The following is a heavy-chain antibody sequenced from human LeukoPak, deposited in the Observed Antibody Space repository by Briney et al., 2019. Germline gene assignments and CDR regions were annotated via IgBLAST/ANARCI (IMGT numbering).Heavy chain of an antibody. V-gene: IGHV3-74*01. CDR3: ARDWRGDSRNYYYYYMDV. CDR1: GFTFSSYW. CDR2: INSDASSR. D-gene: IGHD1-14*01. Sequence: GGSLRLSCAASGFTFSSYWMHWVRQAPGKGLVWVSRINSDASSRSYADFVKGRFTISRDNVKNTLYLQMNSLRAEDTAIYHCARDWRGDSRNYYYYYMDVWGKGTTVTVSS. J-gene: IGHJ6*03.